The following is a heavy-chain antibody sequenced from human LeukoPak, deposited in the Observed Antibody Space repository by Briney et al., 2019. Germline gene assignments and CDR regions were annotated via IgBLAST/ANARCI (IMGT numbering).Heavy chain of an antibody. V-gene: IGHV4-39*07. Sequence: SETLSLTCTVSGGSISSSSYYWGWIRQPPGKGLGGIGSIYYSGSTYYNPSLKSRVTISVDTSKNQFSLKLSSVTAADTAVYYCARVRSYIYYYYYMDVWGRGTTVTVSS. CDR3: ARVRSYIYYYYYMDV. J-gene: IGHJ6*03. CDR2: IYYSGST. D-gene: IGHD1-26*01. CDR1: GGSISSSSYY.